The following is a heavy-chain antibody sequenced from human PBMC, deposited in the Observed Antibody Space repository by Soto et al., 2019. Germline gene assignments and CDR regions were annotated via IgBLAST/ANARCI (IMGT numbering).Heavy chain of an antibody. D-gene: IGHD1-1*01. CDR2: IHPSGAVT. J-gene: IGHJ3*01. CDR3: TADPANEENDAFAV. CDR1: GYTFTSYY. V-gene: IGHV1-46*03. Sequence: QVQLVQSGAEVKKPGASVKVSCKASGYTFTSYYVHWVRQAPGQGLEWMVIIHPSGAVTNYAQKFQGTDTMPRDTSTSTVYMELSSMRSEDTAVYYCTADPANEENDAFAVWGQGTMVTVSS.